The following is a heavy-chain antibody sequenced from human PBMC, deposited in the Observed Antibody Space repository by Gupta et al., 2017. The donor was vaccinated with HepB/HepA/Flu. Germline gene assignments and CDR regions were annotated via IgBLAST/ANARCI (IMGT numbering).Heavy chain of an antibody. CDR3: AIEGNQLLGAAFDI. CDR2: LSYDGSNQ. V-gene: IGHV3-30-3*01. Sequence: QVQLVESGGGVVQPGRSLRLSCAASGFPFSSYAMHWVRQAPGKGLEWVAVLSYDGSNQYYAESVKGRFTISRDNSKLTLYLQMNSLRAEDTAVYYCAIEGNQLLGAAFDIWGQGTMVTVSS. D-gene: IGHD2-2*01. J-gene: IGHJ3*02. CDR1: GFPFSSYA.